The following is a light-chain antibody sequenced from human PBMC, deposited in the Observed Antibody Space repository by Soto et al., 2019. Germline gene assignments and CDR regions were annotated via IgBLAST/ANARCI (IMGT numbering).Light chain of an antibody. CDR1: SSDIGGYNY. V-gene: IGLV2-14*01. Sequence: SLLNQPASVSGSPGQSITISCTGTSSDIGGYNYVSWYQQHPGKAPRLIIYEVSNRPSGVSNHFSGSKSGNTASLTISGLQTEDEADYYCRSYTGSSTLAAFGTGTKVTVL. CDR2: EVS. CDR3: RSYTGSSTLAA. J-gene: IGLJ1*01.